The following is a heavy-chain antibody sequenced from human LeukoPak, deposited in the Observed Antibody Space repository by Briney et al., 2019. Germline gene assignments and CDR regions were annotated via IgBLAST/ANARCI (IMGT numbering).Heavy chain of an antibody. V-gene: IGHV1-24*01. D-gene: IGHD3-9*01. CDR2: FDPEDGET. CDR3: ATSQGFEYYYYGMDV. Sequence: ASVKVSCKVSGYTLTELSMHWVRQAPGKGLEWMGGFDPEDGETIYAQKFQGRITMTEDTSTDTAYMELSSLRSEDTAVYYCATSQGFEYYYYGMDVWGQGTTVTVSS. J-gene: IGHJ6*02. CDR1: GYTLTELS.